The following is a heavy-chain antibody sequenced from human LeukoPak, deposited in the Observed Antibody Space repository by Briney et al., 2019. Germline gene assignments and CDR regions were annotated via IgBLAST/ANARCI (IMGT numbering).Heavy chain of an antibody. CDR2: IWYDGSNK. D-gene: IGHD3-22*01. CDR1: GFTFSSYG. V-gene: IGHV3-33*06. J-gene: IGHJ1*01. Sequence: GRSLRLSCAASGFTFSSYGMHWVRPAPGKGLEWVAVIWYDGSNKYYAESVKGRFTISRDNSKNTLYLQMNSLRAEDTAVYYCAKDLSFAYYDSSGPLFQHWGQGTLVTVSS. CDR3: AKDLSFAYYDSSGPLFQH.